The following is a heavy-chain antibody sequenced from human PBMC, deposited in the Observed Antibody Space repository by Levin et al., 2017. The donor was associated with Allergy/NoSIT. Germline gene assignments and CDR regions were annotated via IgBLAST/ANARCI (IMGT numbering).Heavy chain of an antibody. Sequence: ASVKVSCKASGYTFTSYGISWVRQAPGQGLEWMGWISAYNGNTNYAQKLQGRVTMTTDTSTSTAYMELRSLRSDDTAVYYCARDDRRTVTTNYYGMDVWGQGTTVTVSS. CDR1: GYTFTSYG. J-gene: IGHJ6*02. V-gene: IGHV1-18*01. CDR2: ISAYNGNT. CDR3: ARDDRRTVTTNYYGMDV. D-gene: IGHD4-17*01.